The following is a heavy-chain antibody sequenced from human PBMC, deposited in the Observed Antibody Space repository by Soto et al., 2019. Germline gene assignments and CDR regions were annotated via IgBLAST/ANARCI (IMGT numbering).Heavy chain of an antibody. Sequence: SETLSLTCTVSGGSISSYYWSWIRQPPGKGLEWIGYIYYSGSTNYNPSLKSRVTISVDTSKNQFSLKLSSVTAADTAVYYCARGSGYSSSSYNWFDPWGQGTLVTVSS. J-gene: IGHJ5*02. CDR3: ARGSGYSSSSYNWFDP. D-gene: IGHD6-6*01. V-gene: IGHV4-59*01. CDR1: GGSISSYY. CDR2: IYYSGST.